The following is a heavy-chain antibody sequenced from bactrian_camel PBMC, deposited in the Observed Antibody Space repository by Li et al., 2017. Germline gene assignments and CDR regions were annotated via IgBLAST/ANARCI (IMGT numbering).Heavy chain of an antibody. V-gene: IGHV3S63*01. Sequence: LALSCVATEYTYNSYCMAWFRQSPQTSWLERERVARIGIDGTTTYADSVKGRFAISRDNAKNTVYLQMNSLKTEDTAVYYCALPQDTWYAEYNYWGQGTQVTVS. J-gene: IGHJ4*01. CDR1: EYTYNSYC. D-gene: IGHD6*01. CDR2: IGIDGTT. CDR3: ALPQDTWYAEYNY.